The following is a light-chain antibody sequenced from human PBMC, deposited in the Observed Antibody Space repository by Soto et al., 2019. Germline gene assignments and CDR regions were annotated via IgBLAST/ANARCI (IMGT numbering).Light chain of an antibody. J-gene: IGLJ2*01. V-gene: IGLV1-40*01. Sequence: QSVLTQPPSVSGAPGQRVTISCTGSSSNIGAGYDVHWYKQLAGTAPKVLIYGNSNRPSGVPDRFSGSKSGTSASLAITGLQAEDEADYYCQSYDNSLSGRVFGGGTKVTFL. CDR1: SSNIGAGYD. CDR3: QSYDNSLSGRV. CDR2: GNS.